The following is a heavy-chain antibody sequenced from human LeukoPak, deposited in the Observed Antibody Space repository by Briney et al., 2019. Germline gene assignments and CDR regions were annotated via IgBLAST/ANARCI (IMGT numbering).Heavy chain of an antibody. CDR2: IKQDGSEK. D-gene: IGHD2-2*01. CDR1: GFTFSSSW. Sequence: GGSLGLSCAASGFTFSSSWMNWVRQAPGKGLEWVANIKQDGSEKYYVDSVKGRFTISRDNAKNSLYLQMNSLRAEDTAVYYCARGTRVCSATSCYPFDPWGQGTLVTVSS. J-gene: IGHJ5*02. V-gene: IGHV3-7*01. CDR3: ARGTRVCSATSCYPFDP.